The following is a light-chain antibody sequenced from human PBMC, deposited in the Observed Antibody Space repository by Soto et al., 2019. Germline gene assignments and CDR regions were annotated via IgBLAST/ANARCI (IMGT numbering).Light chain of an antibody. CDR3: QQLNSYPL. CDR1: RGISSS. CDR2: AAS. V-gene: IGKV1-9*01. J-gene: IGKJ3*01. Sequence: DIQLTQSPSFLSASVGDRVTITCRASRGISSSLAWYQQKPGKAPKLLIYAASILQSGVPPRFSGSGSETEFPLTISSLQPDDFATYYCQQLNSYPLFGPGTKVDIK.